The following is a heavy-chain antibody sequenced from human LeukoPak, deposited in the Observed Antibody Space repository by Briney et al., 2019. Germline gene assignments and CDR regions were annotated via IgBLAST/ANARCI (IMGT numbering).Heavy chain of an antibody. CDR3: ARHLSYGGNSAWGY. J-gene: IGHJ4*02. CDR1: GFTFSSYA. V-gene: IGHV4-39*01. CDR2: ISYSGTA. D-gene: IGHD4-23*01. Sequence: PGGSLRLSCAASGFTFSSYAMSWIRQPPGKGLEWIGSISYSGTAYYNPSLKSRVTMSVDTSKSQFALKLSSVTAADTAMYYCARHLSYGGNSAWGYWGQGTLVTVSS.